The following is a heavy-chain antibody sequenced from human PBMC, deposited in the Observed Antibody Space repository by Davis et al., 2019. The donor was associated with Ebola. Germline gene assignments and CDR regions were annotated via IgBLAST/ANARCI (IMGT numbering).Heavy chain of an antibody. CDR1: GFTVSSNY. CDR2: ISYDGSNK. Sequence: GESLKISCAASGFTVSSNYMSWVRQAPGKGLEWVAVISYDGSNKYYADSMKGRFTISRDNSKNTLYLQMNSLRAEDTAVYYCTRATDYYDSSGYYRYFDYWGQGTLVTVSS. D-gene: IGHD3-22*01. V-gene: IGHV3-30*03. J-gene: IGHJ4*02. CDR3: TRATDYYDSSGYYRYFDY.